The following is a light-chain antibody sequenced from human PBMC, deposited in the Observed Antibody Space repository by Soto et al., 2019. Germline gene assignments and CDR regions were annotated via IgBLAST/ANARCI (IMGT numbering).Light chain of an antibody. CDR1: QGIRDD. CDR3: LHHNSYLALT. J-gene: IGKJ4*01. Sequence: DIQMTQSPSSLSASVGDRVTITCRASQGIRDDLGWYQQKPGKAPKRLIYAASTSQSGVPSRFSGSRSGTKMTLTISSLQPEDFATYYCLHHNSYLALTFGGGTKVVTK. V-gene: IGKV1-17*01. CDR2: AAS.